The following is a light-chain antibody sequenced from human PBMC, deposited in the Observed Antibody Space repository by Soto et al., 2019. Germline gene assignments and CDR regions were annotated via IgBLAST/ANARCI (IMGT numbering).Light chain of an antibody. J-gene: IGLJ2*01. CDR1: SSDVGSYNL. CDR2: EVS. V-gene: IGLV2-23*02. CDR3: CSYAGSSTLV. Sequence: QSVLTQPASVSGSPGQSITISCTGTSSDVGSYNLVSWYQQHPGKAPKLMIYEVSKRPSGVSNRFSGSKSGNTASLTISGLQAEDEADYYCCSYAGSSTLVFGGGTKVTAL.